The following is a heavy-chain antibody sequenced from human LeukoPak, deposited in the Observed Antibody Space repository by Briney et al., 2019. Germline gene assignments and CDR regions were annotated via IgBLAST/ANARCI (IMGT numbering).Heavy chain of an antibody. D-gene: IGHD6-19*01. V-gene: IGHV1-46*01. J-gene: IGHJ6*02. Sequence: GASVKVSCKASGYTFTSYYMHWVRQAPGQGLEWMEIINPSGGSTSYAQKFQGRVTMTRDTSTSTVYMELSSLRSEDTAVYYCARINYTGYSSGWYHYYYGMDVWGQGTTVTVSS. CDR1: GYTFTSYY. CDR3: ARINYTGYSSGWYHYYYGMDV. CDR2: INPSGGST.